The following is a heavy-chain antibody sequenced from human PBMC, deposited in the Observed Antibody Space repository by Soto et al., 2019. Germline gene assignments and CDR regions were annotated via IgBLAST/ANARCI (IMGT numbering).Heavy chain of an antibody. CDR1: GFTFSNYA. CDR2: ISASGHTA. CDR3: AQTYCTSTTCYSNSPLDV. D-gene: IGHD2-2*01. J-gene: IGHJ6*02. V-gene: IGHV3-23*01. Sequence: GGSLRLSCAASGFTFSNYAMSWVRQAPGKGLEWVSGISASGHTAYYADSVKGRFTISRDNSRNTLFLQVNGLRAEDTAVYYCAQTYCTSTTCYSNSPLDVWGQGTTVTVSS.